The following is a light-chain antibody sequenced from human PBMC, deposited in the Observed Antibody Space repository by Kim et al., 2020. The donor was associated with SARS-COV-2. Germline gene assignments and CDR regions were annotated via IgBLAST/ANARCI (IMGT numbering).Light chain of an antibody. CDR1: SLRSYY. CDR3: NSRDSSGNHLEV. J-gene: IGLJ1*01. Sequence: LGQTGRITCQGDSLRSYYASWYQQKPGQAPVLVIYGKNNRPSGIPDRFSGSSSGHTASLTITGAQAEDEADYYCNSRDSSGNHLEVFGTGTKVTVL. V-gene: IGLV3-19*01. CDR2: GKN.